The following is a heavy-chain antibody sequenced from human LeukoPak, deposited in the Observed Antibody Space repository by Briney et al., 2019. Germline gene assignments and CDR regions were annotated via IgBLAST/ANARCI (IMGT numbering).Heavy chain of an antibody. V-gene: IGHV3-11*01. CDR1: GFTFSTYD. D-gene: IGHD3-22*01. CDR2: ISSSGSTI. Sequence: GASLGLSCAASGFTFSTYDMSWVRQAPGKGMEWVSYISSSGSTIYYADSVKGRFNISRDNAKNSLYLQMNSLRAEDTAVYYCARDDSSGSNYYGDWFDPWGQGTLVTVSS. J-gene: IGHJ5*02. CDR3: ARDDSSGSNYYGDWFDP.